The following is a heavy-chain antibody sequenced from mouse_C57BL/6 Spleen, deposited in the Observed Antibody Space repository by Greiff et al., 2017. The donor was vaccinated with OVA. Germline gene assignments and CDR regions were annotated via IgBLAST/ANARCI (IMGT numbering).Heavy chain of an antibody. D-gene: IGHD1-1*01. CDR2: IDPSDSYT. V-gene: IGHV1-69*01. CDR1: GYTFTSYW. Sequence: VKLQQPGAELVMPGASVKLSCKASGYTFTSYWMHWVKQRPGQGLEWIGEIDPSDSYTNYNQKFKGKSTLTVDKSSSTAYMQLSSLTSEDSAVYYCARGGSSNFDYWGQGTTLTVSS. CDR3: ARGGSSNFDY. J-gene: IGHJ2*01.